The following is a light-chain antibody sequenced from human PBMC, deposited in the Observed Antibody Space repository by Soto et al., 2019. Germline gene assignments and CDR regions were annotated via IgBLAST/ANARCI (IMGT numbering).Light chain of an antibody. CDR3: QQYYSTPRT. J-gene: IGKJ1*01. CDR2: WAS. Sequence: DIVMTQSPDSLAVSLGERATINCKSSQSVLYSSNNKNYLAWYQQKPGQPPKLLIYWASIRESGVPDRFSGSGSGTDFTLTISSLKAEDVAVYYCQQYYSTPRTFGQGTKVEIK. V-gene: IGKV4-1*01. CDR1: QSVLYSSNNKNY.